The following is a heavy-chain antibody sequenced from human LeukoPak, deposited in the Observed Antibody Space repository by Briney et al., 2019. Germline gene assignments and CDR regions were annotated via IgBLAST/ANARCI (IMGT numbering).Heavy chain of an antibody. Sequence: SETLSLTCAVYGGSFSGYYWSWIRQPPGKGLEWIGEINHSGSTNYNPSLKGRVTISVDTSENQFSLKLPSVTAADTAVYYCARRDASSGWCLDSWGQGTLVTVSS. CDR1: GGSFSGYY. CDR2: INHSGST. CDR3: ARRDASSGWCLDS. V-gene: IGHV4-34*01. D-gene: IGHD6-19*01. J-gene: IGHJ4*02.